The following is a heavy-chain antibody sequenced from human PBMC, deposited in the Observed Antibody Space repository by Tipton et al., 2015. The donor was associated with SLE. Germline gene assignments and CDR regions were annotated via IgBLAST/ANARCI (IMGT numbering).Heavy chain of an antibody. J-gene: IGHJ3*02. Sequence: TLSLTCTVSGGSISSYYWSWIRQPPGKGLEWIGYIYTSGSTNYNPSLKSRVTISVDTSKNQLSLKLSSVTAADTAVYYCARDLEAFDIWGQGTMVTVSS. D-gene: IGHD1-1*01. V-gene: IGHV4-59*01. CDR1: GGSISSYY. CDR2: IYTSGST. CDR3: ARDLEAFDI.